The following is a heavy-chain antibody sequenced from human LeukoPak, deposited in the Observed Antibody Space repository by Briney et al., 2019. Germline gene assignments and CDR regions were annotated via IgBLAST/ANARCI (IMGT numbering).Heavy chain of an antibody. CDR2: ISSSSNYI. V-gene: IGHV3-21*01. J-gene: IGHJ4*01. Sequence: PGGSLRLSCAASGFTFNSYSINWVRQAPGKGLDWVSSISSSSNYIYYADSVKGRFTISRDNAKNSLYLQMNRLRAEDTTVYYCARISSGRSTYYFDYWGHGALVTVSS. D-gene: IGHD1-26*01. CDR1: GFTFNSYS. CDR3: ARISSGRSTYYFDY.